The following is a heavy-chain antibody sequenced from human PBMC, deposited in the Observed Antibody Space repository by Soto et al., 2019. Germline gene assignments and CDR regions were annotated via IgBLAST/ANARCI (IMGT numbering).Heavy chain of an antibody. CDR1: GGTFSSYA. CDR2: IIPVFGTA. J-gene: IGHJ4*02. CDR3: ARAAGSNHILTGPGNFDY. V-gene: IGHV1-69*13. Sequence: SVKGACKAAGGTFSSYAISWVRRAPGQGLEWMGGIIPVFGTANYAQKFQGRVTINADESTSTAYMELTSLTSEDTAVYYGARAAGSNHILTGPGNFDYWGQGTLVTVSS. D-gene: IGHD3-9*01.